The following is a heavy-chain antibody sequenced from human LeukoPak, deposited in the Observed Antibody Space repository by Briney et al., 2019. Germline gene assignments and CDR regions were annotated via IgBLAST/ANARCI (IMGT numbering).Heavy chain of an antibody. CDR3: AKEAQLYYFDY. CDR1: GFTFDDYA. V-gene: IGHV3-9*01. CDR2: ISWNSGSI. J-gene: IGHJ4*02. D-gene: IGHD1-1*01. Sequence: PGGSLRLSCAASGFTFDDYAMHWVRQAPGKGLEWVSGISWNSGSIGYADSVKGRFTISRDNAKNSLYLQMNSLRAEDTALYYCAKEAQLYYFDYWGLGTLVTVSS.